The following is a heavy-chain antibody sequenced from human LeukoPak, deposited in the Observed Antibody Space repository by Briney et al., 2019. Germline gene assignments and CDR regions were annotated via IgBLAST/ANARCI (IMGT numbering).Heavy chain of an antibody. Sequence: PSETLSLTCAVYGGSFSGYYWSWIRQPPGKGLEWIGYIYYSGSTYYNPSLKSRVTISVDTSKNQFSLKLSSVTAADTAVYYCARALNYRGFDIWGQGTMVTVSS. J-gene: IGHJ3*02. V-gene: IGHV4-59*01. D-gene: IGHD5-24*01. CDR3: ARALNYRGFDI. CDR2: IYYSGST. CDR1: GGSFSGYY.